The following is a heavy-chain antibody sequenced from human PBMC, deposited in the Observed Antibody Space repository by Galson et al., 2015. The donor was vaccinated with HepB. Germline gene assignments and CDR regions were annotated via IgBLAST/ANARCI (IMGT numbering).Heavy chain of an antibody. CDR2: INPSGGRT. CDR3: ATIRVGFCITTSCKADDFDI. Sequence: SVKVSCKASGYTFSTYYIHWVRQAPGQGLEWMGIINPSGGRTNYAQKFQDRVTMTRDTSTSTVYMQLSSLRSEDTAVYYRATIRVGFCITTSCKADDFDIWGQGTMVTVSS. J-gene: IGHJ3*02. D-gene: IGHD2-2*01. V-gene: IGHV1-46*01. CDR1: GYTFSTYY.